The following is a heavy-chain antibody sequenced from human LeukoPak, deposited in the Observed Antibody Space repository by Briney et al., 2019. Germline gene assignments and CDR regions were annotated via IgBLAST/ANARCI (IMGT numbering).Heavy chain of an antibody. CDR3: AKDELRFLEWLLFIPLFGY. J-gene: IGHJ4*02. Sequence: PGGSLRLSCAASGFTFSSYAMSWVRQAPGKWLEWVSAISGSGGSTYYADSVKGRFTISRDNSKNTLYLQMNSLRAEDTAVYYCAKDELRFLEWLLFIPLFGYWGQGTLVTVSS. V-gene: IGHV3-23*01. CDR2: ISGSGGST. D-gene: IGHD3-3*01. CDR1: GFTFSSYA.